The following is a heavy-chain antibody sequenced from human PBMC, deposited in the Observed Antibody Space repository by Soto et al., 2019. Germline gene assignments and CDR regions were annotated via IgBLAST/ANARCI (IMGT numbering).Heavy chain of an antibody. CDR3: ARAGGHYDFWSGYYIY. D-gene: IGHD3-3*01. CDR2: IYYSGST. V-gene: IGHV4-30-4*01. J-gene: IGHJ4*02. CDR1: GGSISSGDYY. Sequence: PSETLSLTCTVSGGSISSGDYYWSWIRQPPGKGLEWIGYIYYSGSTYYNPSLKSRVTISVDTSKNQFSLKLSSVTAADTAVYYCARAGGHYDFWSGYYIYWGQGTLVTVSS.